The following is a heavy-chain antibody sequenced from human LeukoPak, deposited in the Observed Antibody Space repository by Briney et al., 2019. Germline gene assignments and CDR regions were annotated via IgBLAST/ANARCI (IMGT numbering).Heavy chain of an antibody. J-gene: IGHJ4*02. Sequence: GGSLRLSCAASGFTFDDYAIHWVRQAPGKGLVWVSRINSDGSTTNYADSVKGRFTISRDNAKNTLYLQMNSLRAEDTAVYYCARRSSGSPPYYFDYWGQGTLVTVSS. D-gene: IGHD1-26*01. CDR2: INSDGSTT. V-gene: IGHV3-74*01. CDR1: GFTFDDYA. CDR3: ARRSSGSPPYYFDY.